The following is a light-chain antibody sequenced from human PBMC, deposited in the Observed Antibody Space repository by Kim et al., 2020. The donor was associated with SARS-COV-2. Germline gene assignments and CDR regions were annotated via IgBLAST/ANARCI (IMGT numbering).Light chain of an antibody. V-gene: IGLV2-23*02. Sequence: QSALTQPASVSGSPGQSITISCTGTSSDVGSYNLVSWYQQHPGKAPKLMIYEVSKRPSGVSNRFSGSKSGNTASLTISGLQAEDEADYYCCSYAGVGTFGVFGTGTKVTVL. CDR3: CSYAGVGTFGV. J-gene: IGLJ1*01. CDR1: SSDVGSYNL. CDR2: EVS.